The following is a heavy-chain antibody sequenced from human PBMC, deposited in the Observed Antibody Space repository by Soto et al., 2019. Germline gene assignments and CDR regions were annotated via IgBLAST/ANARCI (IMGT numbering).Heavy chain of an antibody. D-gene: IGHD6-13*01. Sequence: DVQLLESGGGLVQPGGSLTLSCVGSGFTFKNYAMSWVRQSPGKGLEWVSGISGSGATTYYADSVKGRFTISRDNSKNTLYVRLNSLRAEDTAVYHCAKCGGYLSNSCHFDIWGQGTMVTVSS. CDR3: AKCGGYLSNSCHFDI. V-gene: IGHV3-23*01. CDR1: GFTFKNYA. CDR2: ISGSGATT. J-gene: IGHJ3*02.